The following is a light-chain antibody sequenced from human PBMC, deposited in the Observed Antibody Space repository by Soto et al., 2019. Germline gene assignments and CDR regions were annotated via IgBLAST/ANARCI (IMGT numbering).Light chain of an antibody. Sequence: QSVLTQPASVSGSPGQSITISCSGTSSDIGAYNYVSWYQHHPDKAPKFMIYEVSNRPLGVSDRFSASKSGNTAYLTISGLQAEDEADYYCSSYAGSNNFGVFGTGTKVTVL. V-gene: IGLV2-14*01. CDR1: SSDIGAYNY. J-gene: IGLJ1*01. CDR2: EVS. CDR3: SSYAGSNNFGV.